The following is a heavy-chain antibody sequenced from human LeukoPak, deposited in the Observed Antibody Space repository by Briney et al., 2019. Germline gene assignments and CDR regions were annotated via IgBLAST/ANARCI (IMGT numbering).Heavy chain of an antibody. CDR1: GGSISSYY. CDR3: ARDPTTRDYYYYGMDV. CDR2: IYYSGST. J-gene: IGHJ6*02. D-gene: IGHD1-1*01. Sequence: SETLSLTCTVSGGSISSYYWSWIRQPQGKGLEWIAYIYYSGSTNYNPSLKSRVTISVDTSKNQFSLKLSSVTAADTAVYYCARDPTTRDYYYYGMDVWGQGTTVTVSS. V-gene: IGHV4-59*01.